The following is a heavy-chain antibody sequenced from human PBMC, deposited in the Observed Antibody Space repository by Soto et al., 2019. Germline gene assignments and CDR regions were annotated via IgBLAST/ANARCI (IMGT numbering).Heavy chain of an antibody. J-gene: IGHJ4*02. CDR3: AKDRGLVLSFYFDY. Sequence: EVQLVESGGGLVQPGRSLRLSCAASGFTFDDYAMHWVRQAPGKGLGWVSGISWNSGSIGYAESVKGRFTISRDNAKNSLYLEMNSLRAEDTALYYCAKDRGLVLSFYFDYWGQGTLVTVSS. CDR2: ISWNSGSI. D-gene: IGHD6-19*01. CDR1: GFTFDDYA. V-gene: IGHV3-9*01.